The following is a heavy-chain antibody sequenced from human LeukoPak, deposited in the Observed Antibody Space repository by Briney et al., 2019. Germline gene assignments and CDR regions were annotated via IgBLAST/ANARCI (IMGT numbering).Heavy chain of an antibody. D-gene: IGHD2-2*01. CDR1: GFTVSSNY. Sequence: GGSLRLSCAASGFTVSSNYMSWVRQAPGKGLEWVSVIYSGGSTYYADSVKGRFTISRDNSKNTLYLQMNSLRAEDTAVYYCARCSSNSCPPFDYWGQGTLVTVSS. CDR2: IYSGGST. V-gene: IGHV3-53*01. J-gene: IGHJ4*02. CDR3: ARCSSNSCPPFDY.